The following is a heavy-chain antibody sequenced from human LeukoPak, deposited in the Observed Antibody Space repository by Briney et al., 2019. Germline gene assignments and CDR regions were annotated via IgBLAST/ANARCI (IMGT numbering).Heavy chain of an antibody. V-gene: IGHV1-8*02. J-gene: IGHJ4*02. CDR2: VNPNSGNT. Sequence: GASVKVSCKASGYTFTSYDINWVRQAPGQGLEWMGWVNPNSGNTGYAQKFQGRVTITSDTSISTAYMELSSLRSEDTAVYYCAREGVDISSGYSPPPDYWGQGTLVTVSS. CDR1: GYTFTSYD. CDR3: AREGVDISSGYSPPPDY. D-gene: IGHD3-22*01.